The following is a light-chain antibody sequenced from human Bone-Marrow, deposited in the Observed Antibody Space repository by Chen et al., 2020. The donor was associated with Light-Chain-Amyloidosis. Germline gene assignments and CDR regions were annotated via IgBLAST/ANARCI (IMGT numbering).Light chain of an antibody. CDR3: QQRSNWPPWFFT. Sequence: EIVLTQSPATLSLSPGERATLSCRSSQSVRRSLAWYQQRPGQAPRLLFYDTSDRASGVPARFSGSGSETDFTLTISSLEPEDFAVYFCQQRSNWPPWFFTFGPGTRV. J-gene: IGKJ3*01. V-gene: IGKV3-11*01. CDR1: QSVRRS. CDR2: DTS.